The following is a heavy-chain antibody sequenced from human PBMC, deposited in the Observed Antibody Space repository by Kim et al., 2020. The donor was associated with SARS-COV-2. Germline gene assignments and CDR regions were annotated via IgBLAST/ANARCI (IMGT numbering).Heavy chain of an antibody. CDR2: ISWNSGSI. Sequence: GGSLRLSCAASGFTFGDYAMHWVRQAPGKGLEWVSGISWNSGSIGYADSVKGRFTISRDNAKNSLYLQMNSLRAEDTALYYCAKATSQWLWDAFDIWGQGTMVTVSS. D-gene: IGHD6-19*01. CDR3: AKATSQWLWDAFDI. CDR1: GFTFGDYA. J-gene: IGHJ3*02. V-gene: IGHV3-9*01.